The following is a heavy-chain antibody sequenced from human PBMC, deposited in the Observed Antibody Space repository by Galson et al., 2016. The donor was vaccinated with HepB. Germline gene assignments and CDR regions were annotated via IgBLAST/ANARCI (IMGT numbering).Heavy chain of an antibody. CDR3: AGSYSGRKGASDI. Sequence: SLRLSCAASGFTFTSFAINWFRQAPGKGLEWVSGISGSGGNTYFADSVKGRFTISRDNSKNTVDLQMNSLRAEDTAVYCCAGSYSGRKGASDIWGQGTMVTVSS. CDR1: GFTFTSFA. J-gene: IGHJ3*02. CDR2: ISGSGGNT. V-gene: IGHV3-23*01. D-gene: IGHD1-26*01.